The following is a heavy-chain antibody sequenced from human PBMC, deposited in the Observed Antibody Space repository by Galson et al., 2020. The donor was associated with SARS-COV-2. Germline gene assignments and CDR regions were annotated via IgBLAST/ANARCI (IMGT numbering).Heavy chain of an antibody. CDR1: GDSVSSNSAA. J-gene: IGHJ4*02. CDR2: TYYRSYWKS. Sequence: SQTLSLTCANSGDSVSSNSAAWNWIRQSPSRGLEWLGRTYYRSYWKSDYAISVRSRITINADPSKNQFSLQLNSVTPDDSAVYYCVTGGAEGGFFEYWGQGTLVTVSS. V-gene: IGHV6-1*01. D-gene: IGHD3-16*01. CDR3: VTGGAEGGFFEY.